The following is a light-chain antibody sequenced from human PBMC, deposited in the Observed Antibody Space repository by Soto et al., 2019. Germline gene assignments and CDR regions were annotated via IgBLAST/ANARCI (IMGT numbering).Light chain of an antibody. CDR2: DAS. CDR1: HCLSSY. J-gene: IGKJ1*01. V-gene: IGKV1D-8*03. CDR3: QQFNTYTWT. Sequence: VIWMTQSPSLLSASTGDRVTISCRISHCLSSYLACYQQKPGKAPDLLIYDASSLESGVPSRLRGSGYGTELTITISSLQNDDFETYYCQQFNTYTWTFGHGTQVDI.